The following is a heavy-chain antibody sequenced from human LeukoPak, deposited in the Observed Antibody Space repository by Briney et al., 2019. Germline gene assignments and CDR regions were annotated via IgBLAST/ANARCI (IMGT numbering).Heavy chain of an antibody. V-gene: IGHV3-23*01. Sequence: ETLSLTCTVSGGSISSYYWSWVRQAPGKGLEWVSAISGSGGSTYYADSVKGRFTISRDNSKNTLYLQMNSLRAEDTAVYYCAKGYYYYGSGSFYYFDYWGQGTLVTVSS. J-gene: IGHJ4*02. CDR3: AKGYYYYGSGSFYYFDY. CDR2: ISGSGGST. CDR1: GGSISSYY. D-gene: IGHD3-10*01.